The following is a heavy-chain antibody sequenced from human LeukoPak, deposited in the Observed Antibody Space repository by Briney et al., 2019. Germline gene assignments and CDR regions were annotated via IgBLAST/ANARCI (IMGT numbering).Heavy chain of an antibody. CDR1: GFAFSNYW. CDR3: GRSEGFDY. V-gene: IGHV3-74*01. Sequence: GGSLRLSCAASGFAFSNYWMHWVRQAPGKGPVWVSRIKNDGSITNYADSVKGRFTISRDNAKNSLYLQMNSLRAEDTAVYYCGRSEGFDYWGQGTLVTVSS. CDR2: IKNDGSIT. J-gene: IGHJ4*02.